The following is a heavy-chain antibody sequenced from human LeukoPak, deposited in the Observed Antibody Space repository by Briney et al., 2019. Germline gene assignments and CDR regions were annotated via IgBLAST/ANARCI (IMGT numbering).Heavy chain of an antibody. V-gene: IGHV3-21*01. CDR2: ISSSSIYI. J-gene: IGHJ6*04. D-gene: IGHD6-13*01. Sequence: PGGSLRLSCAASGFTFSTYSMNWVRQAPGKGLEWVSSISSSSIYIYYADSVKGRFTISRDNAKNSLYLQMNSLRAEDTAVYYCARDRGSSWYTQQWVGNHPDYGMDVWGKGTTVTVSS. CDR1: GFTFSTYS. CDR3: ARDRGSSWYTQQWVGNHPDYGMDV.